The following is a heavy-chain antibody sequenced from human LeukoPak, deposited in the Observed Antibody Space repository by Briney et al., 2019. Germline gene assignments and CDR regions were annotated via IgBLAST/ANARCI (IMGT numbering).Heavy chain of an antibody. CDR3: ARAYGDYDDSYYFDY. Sequence: GGSLRLSCAASGFTFDDYGMSWVRQAPGKGLEWVSGINWNGGSTGYADSVKGRFTISRDHAKNYLYLQMNSLRAEGTALYHCARAYGDYDDSYYFDYWGQGTLVTASS. CDR2: INWNGGST. D-gene: IGHD4-17*01. J-gene: IGHJ4*02. CDR1: GFTFDDYG. V-gene: IGHV3-20*01.